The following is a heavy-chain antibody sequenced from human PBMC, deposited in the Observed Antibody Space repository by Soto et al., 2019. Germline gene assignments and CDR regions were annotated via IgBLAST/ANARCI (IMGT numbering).Heavy chain of an antibody. J-gene: IGHJ4*02. Sequence: GGSRRLSCAASRFTFSDYYMNWIRQAPGKGLEWVSYISPSGDSIYYTDSVKGRFTISRDNAKNSLFLQVNSLRAEDTAVYYCARGTFCTNGVCSTYYFDYWGQGALVTVSS. CDR1: RFTFSDYY. D-gene: IGHD2-8*01. CDR3: ARGTFCTNGVCSTYYFDY. V-gene: IGHV3-11*01. CDR2: ISPSGDSI.